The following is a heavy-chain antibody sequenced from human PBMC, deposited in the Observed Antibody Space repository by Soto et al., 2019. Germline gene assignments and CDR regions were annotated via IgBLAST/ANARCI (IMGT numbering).Heavy chain of an antibody. CDR2: IYYSGST. D-gene: IGHD3-10*01. Sequence: SETLSLTCTVSGGFIISYYWSGIRQPPGKGLEWIGYIYYSGSTNYNPSLKSRVTISVDTSKNQFSLKLSSVTAADTAVYYCARVWGGAFGIWGQGTMVTVSS. CDR3: ARVWGGAFGI. J-gene: IGHJ3*02. CDR1: GGFIISYY. V-gene: IGHV4-59*01.